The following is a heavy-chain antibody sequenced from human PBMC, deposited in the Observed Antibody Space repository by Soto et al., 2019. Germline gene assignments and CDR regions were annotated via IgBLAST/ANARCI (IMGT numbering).Heavy chain of an antibody. J-gene: IGHJ6*02. D-gene: IGHD2-2*01. CDR1: GYTFTGYY. V-gene: IGHV1-2*02. Sequence: GASVKVSCKASGYTFTGYYMHWVRQAPGQGLEWMGWINPNSGGTNYAQKFQGRVTMTRDTSISTAYMELSRLRSDDTAVYYCARGIERGGRSVVPAGIRDVWGQGTTVTVSS. CDR2: INPNSGGT. CDR3: ARGIERGGRSVVPAGIRDV.